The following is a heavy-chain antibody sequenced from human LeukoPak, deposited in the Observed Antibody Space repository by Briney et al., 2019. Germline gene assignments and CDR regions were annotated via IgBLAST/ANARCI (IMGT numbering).Heavy chain of an antibody. CDR1: GFTFGDYA. V-gene: IGHV3-49*03. Sequence: QPGRSLRLSCTASGFTFGDYAMSWFRQAPGKGLEWVGFIRSKAYGGTTEYAASVKGRFTISRDDSKSIAYLQMNSLKTEDTAVYYCTSLQKVSLDAFDIWGQGTMVTVSS. J-gene: IGHJ3*02. CDR3: TSLQKVSLDAFDI. CDR2: IRSKAYGGTT. D-gene: IGHD2-8*01.